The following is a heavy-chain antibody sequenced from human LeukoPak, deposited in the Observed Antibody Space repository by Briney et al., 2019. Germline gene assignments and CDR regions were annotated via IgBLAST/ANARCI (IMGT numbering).Heavy chain of an antibody. J-gene: IGHJ6*02. CDR2: IIPIFSTA. D-gene: IGHD6-19*01. CDR3: ARGSGWYYYYSGMDV. V-gene: IGHV1-69*13. CDR1: GGTFSSYA. Sequence: GASVKVSCKASGGTFSSYAISWVRQAPGQGLEWMGGIIPIFSTANYAQKFQGRVTITADESTSTAYMELSSLRSEDTAVYYCARGSGWYYYYSGMDVWGQGTTVTASS.